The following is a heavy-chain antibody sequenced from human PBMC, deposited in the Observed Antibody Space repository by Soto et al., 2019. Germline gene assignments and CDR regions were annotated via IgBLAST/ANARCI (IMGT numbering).Heavy chain of an antibody. D-gene: IGHD3-9*01. CDR2: IYSSGST. J-gene: IGHJ6*02. CDR3: ARGSCDILTGFRMYGLDV. V-gene: IGHV4-59*01. Sequence: SETLSLTCTVSGGSISGYYWSWIRQPPGKGLEWIGYIYSSGSTNYNPSLKSRVTMSVDTSKNQFSLKVTSVTAADTAVYYCARGSCDILTGFRMYGLDVWGQGTTVTVSS. CDR1: GGSISGYY.